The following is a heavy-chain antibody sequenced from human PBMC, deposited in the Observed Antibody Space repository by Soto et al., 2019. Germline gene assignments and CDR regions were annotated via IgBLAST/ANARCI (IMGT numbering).Heavy chain of an antibody. D-gene: IGHD5-18*01. V-gene: IGHV4-34*01. J-gene: IGHJ4*02. CDR1: GGSFSGYY. Sequence: SETLSLTCAVYGGSFSGYYWSWIRQPPGKGLEWIGEINHSGSTNYNPSLKSRVTISVDTSKNQFSLKLSSVTAADTAVYYCARGHMVSWIQLWSHFDYRSKGTLVTVSS. CDR2: INHSGST. CDR3: ARGHMVSWIQLWSHFDY.